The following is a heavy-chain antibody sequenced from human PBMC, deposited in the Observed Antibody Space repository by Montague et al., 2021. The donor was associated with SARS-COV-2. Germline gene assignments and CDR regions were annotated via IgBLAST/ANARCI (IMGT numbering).Heavy chain of an antibody. CDR3: ARDLLPPRTAIKTNFFGLDV. Sequence: SETLSLTCTVPGGFISSSYWSWIRQPPGKGLEWIGYIYHSGNTYSNSSLTRRVPISIATSMNQFSLSLSSMTAADTAVYFCARDLLPPRTAIKTNFFGLDVWGQGTTVIVSS. D-gene: IGHD2-21*02. J-gene: IGHJ6*02. V-gene: IGHV4-59*01. CDR1: GGFISSSY. CDR2: IYHSGNT.